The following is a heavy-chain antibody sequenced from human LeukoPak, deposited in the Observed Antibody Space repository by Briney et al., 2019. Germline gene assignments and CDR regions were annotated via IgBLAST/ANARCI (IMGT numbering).Heavy chain of an antibody. CDR3: AKKMYYFDSSPYAY. CDR1: GFTFSDYY. J-gene: IGHJ4*02. Sequence: GGSLRLSCAASGFTFSDYYMSWIRQAPGKGLEWVAAISGGGDATSYADSVKGRFTISRDNSKNTLYLQMNSLRAEDTAVYYCAKKMYYFDSSPYAYWGQGTLVAVSS. V-gene: IGHV3-23*01. CDR2: ISGGGDAT. D-gene: IGHD3-22*01.